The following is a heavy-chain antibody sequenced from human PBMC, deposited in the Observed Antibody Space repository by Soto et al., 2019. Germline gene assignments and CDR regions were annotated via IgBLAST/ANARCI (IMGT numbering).Heavy chain of an antibody. V-gene: IGHV3-23*01. CDR1: GFTFSSYA. J-gene: IGHJ4*02. D-gene: IGHD3-22*01. CDR3: AKVLSITMLVVATPDTGFDY. CDR2: ISGSGGST. Sequence: GGSLRLSCAASGFTFSSYAMSWVRQAPGKGLEWVSAISGSGGSTYYADSVKGRFTISRDNSKNTLYLQMNSLRAEDTDVYYCAKVLSITMLVVATPDTGFDYWGQGTLVTVSS.